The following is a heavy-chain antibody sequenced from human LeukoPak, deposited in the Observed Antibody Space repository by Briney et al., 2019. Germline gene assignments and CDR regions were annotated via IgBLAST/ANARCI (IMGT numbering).Heavy chain of an antibody. V-gene: IGHV4-4*07. CDR1: GGSINSYF. CDR3: ARQGYGASWYHLDY. Sequence: SDTLSLTCTVSGGSINSYFWGWVRQPAGKGLEWIGRIYTTGITHFNPSLRSRLTMSVDTSKNLFSLNLSSVTAADTAVYYCARQGYGASWYHLDYWGRGTLVTVSS. CDR2: IYTTGIT. D-gene: IGHD6-13*01. J-gene: IGHJ4*02.